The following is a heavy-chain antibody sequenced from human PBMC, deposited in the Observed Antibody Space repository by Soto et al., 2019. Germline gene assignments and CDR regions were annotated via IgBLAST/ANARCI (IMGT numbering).Heavy chain of an antibody. J-gene: IGHJ4*02. V-gene: IGHV3-21*01. CDR1: GITFTRYN. CDR3: ARESEDLTSNFDY. CDR2: ISRTTNYI. Sequence: ESLRLSCAASGITFTRYNMNWVRQAPGKGFEWDSSISRTTNYIYYADSMKGRFTVSRDNAKNSVYLEMNSLSAEDTAVYYCARESEDLTSNFDYWGQGTLVTVSS.